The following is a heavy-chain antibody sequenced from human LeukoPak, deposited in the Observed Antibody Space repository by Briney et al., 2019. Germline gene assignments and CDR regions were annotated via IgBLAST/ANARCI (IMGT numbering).Heavy chain of an antibody. CDR3: ARGKSPADFWSGYYNNYYYMDV. J-gene: IGHJ6*03. CDR1: GGSISSGDYY. Sequence: SETLSLTCTVSGGSISSGDYYWSWIRQPPGKGLEWIGYIYYSGSTYYNPSLKSRVTISVDTSKNQFSLRLSSVTAADTAVYYCARGKSPADFWSGYYNNYYYMDVWGKGTTVTVSS. CDR2: IYYSGST. V-gene: IGHV4-30-4*08. D-gene: IGHD3-3*01.